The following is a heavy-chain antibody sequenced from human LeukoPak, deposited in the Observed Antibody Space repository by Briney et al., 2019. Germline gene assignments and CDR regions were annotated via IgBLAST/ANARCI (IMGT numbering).Heavy chain of an antibody. J-gene: IGHJ4*02. Sequence: SETLSLTCTVSGGSMSSYYWSWIWQPPGKRLEWIGYIYYSGTTNYNPSLKSRVTISVDTSKNQFSLKLSSVTAADTAVYYCARVDSSGYKELIDYWGQGTLVTVSS. CDR3: ARVDSSGYKELIDY. CDR1: GGSMSSYY. V-gene: IGHV4-59*01. CDR2: IYYSGTT. D-gene: IGHD3-22*01.